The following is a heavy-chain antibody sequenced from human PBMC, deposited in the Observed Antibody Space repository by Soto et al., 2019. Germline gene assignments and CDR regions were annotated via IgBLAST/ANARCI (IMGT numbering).Heavy chain of an antibody. CDR2: MYSGGGT. D-gene: IGHD2-8*01. Sequence: EVQLVESGGGLVQPGGSLRLSCVASGFTVSNNYMTWVRQAPGKGLEWVSNMYSGGGTYYTASVKGRFTSSRDSSTNTLYLQMDNVRAEDTAVYYCARDPGVNWAWGKGTTVTVSS. CDR1: GFTVSNNY. J-gene: IGHJ6*04. V-gene: IGHV3-66*01. CDR3: ARDPGVNWA.